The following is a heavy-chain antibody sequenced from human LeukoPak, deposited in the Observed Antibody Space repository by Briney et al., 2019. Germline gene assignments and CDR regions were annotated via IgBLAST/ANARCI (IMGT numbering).Heavy chain of an antibody. CDR3: ARSPTTEKYYYDSSGQYYFDY. Sequence: SETLSLTCTVSGGSISSSSYYWGWIRQPPGKGLEWIGSIYYSGSTYYNPSLKSRVTISADTSKNQFSLKLSSVTAADTAVYYCARSPTTEKYYYDSSGQYYFDYWGQGPLVTVSS. CDR2: IYYSGST. V-gene: IGHV4-39*07. CDR1: GGSISSSSYY. D-gene: IGHD3-22*01. J-gene: IGHJ4*02.